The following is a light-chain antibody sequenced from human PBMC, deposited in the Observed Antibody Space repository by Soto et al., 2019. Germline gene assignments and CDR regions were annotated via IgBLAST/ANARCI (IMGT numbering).Light chain of an antibody. CDR3: SSYTRISPYV. J-gene: IGLJ1*01. V-gene: IGLV2-14*03. CDR2: DVS. CDR1: SSDVGGYDF. Sequence: QSALTQPASVSGSPGQSITISCTGTSSDVGGYDFVSWYQHHPGKAPRLMIYDVSHRPSGVSDRFSASKSGNTASLTISGLLAEDEADYYCSSYTRISPYVFGTGTKVTVL.